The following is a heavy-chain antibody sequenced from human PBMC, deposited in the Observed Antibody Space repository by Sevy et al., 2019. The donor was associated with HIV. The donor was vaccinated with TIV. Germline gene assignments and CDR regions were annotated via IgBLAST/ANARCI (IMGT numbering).Heavy chain of an antibody. J-gene: IGHJ4*02. CDR1: GYTFTGYY. Sequence: ASVKVSCKASGYTFTGYYMHWVRQAPGQGLEWMGWINPNSGGTNYAQKFQGWVTMTRDTSISPAYMELSRLRSDDTAVYYCARGSSSWDYYFDYWGQGTLVTVSS. D-gene: IGHD6-13*01. V-gene: IGHV1-2*04. CDR2: INPNSGGT. CDR3: ARGSSSWDYYFDY.